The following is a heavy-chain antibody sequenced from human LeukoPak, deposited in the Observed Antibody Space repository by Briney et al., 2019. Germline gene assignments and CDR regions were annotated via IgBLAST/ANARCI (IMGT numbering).Heavy chain of an antibody. V-gene: IGHV1-24*01. Sequence: ASVKVSCKVSGDTLSELSMHWVRQAPEEGLEWMGGFDPEDGETIYAQKFQGRVTTTEDTSTDTVYMELTSLRSEDTAVYYCATRRGSIAVAAYYFHAWGQGTLVTVSS. J-gene: IGHJ4*02. D-gene: IGHD6-19*01. CDR1: GDTLSELS. CDR2: FDPEDGET. CDR3: ATRRGSIAVAAYYFHA.